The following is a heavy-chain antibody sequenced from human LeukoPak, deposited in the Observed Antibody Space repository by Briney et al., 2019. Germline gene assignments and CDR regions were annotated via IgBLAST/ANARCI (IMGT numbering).Heavy chain of an antibody. V-gene: IGHV1-18*04. Sequence: VTSVKVSCKASGYTFTSYGISWVRQAPGQGLEWMGWISACNGNTNYAQKLQGRVTMTTDTSTSTAYMELRSLRSDDTAVYYCARGSYDILTGYYYYLDYWGQGTLVTVSS. D-gene: IGHD3-9*01. J-gene: IGHJ4*02. CDR2: ISACNGNT. CDR3: ARGSYDILTGYYYYLDY. CDR1: GYTFTSYG.